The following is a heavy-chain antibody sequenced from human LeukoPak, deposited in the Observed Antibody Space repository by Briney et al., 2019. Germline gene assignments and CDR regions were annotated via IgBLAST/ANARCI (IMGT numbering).Heavy chain of an antibody. CDR2: INHSGST. J-gene: IGHJ5*02. Sequence: SETLSLTCAVYGGSFSGYYWSWIRRPPGKGLEWIGEINHSGSTNYNPSLKSRVTISVDTSKNQFSLKLSSVTAADTAVYYCARGAGGWITGLNWFDPWGQGTLVTVSS. D-gene: IGHD1-14*01. V-gene: IGHV4-34*01. CDR3: ARGAGGWITGLNWFDP. CDR1: GGSFSGYY.